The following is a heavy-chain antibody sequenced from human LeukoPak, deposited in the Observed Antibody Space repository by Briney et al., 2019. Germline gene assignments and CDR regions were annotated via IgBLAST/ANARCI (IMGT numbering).Heavy chain of an antibody. Sequence: SGTLSLTCAVSGASVSSSNWWIWVRQRPKKGLEWIGEIHHSGSANYNPSLKSRVTMSVDTSKSQISLRLSSVTAADTAVYYCVRGLYGSDSYWGQGNLVTVSS. CDR3: VRGLYGSDSY. CDR1: GASVSSSNW. D-gene: IGHD6-19*01. CDR2: IHHSGSA. J-gene: IGHJ4*02. V-gene: IGHV4-4*02.